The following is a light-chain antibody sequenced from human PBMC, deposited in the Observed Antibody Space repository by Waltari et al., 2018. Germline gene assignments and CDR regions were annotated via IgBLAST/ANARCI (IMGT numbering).Light chain of an antibody. J-gene: IGLJ3*02. CDR2: DVS. V-gene: IGLV2-14*03. CDR1: SSDVGGSNS. Sequence: QSALTQPASVSGSPGQSITIPCPGTSSDVGGSNSLSWYQQHPGKAPNLMIYDVSNRPSGVSNRFSGSKSGNTASLTISGLQAEDEADYYCSSYTSSSTRVFGGGTKLTVL. CDR3: SSYTSSSTRV.